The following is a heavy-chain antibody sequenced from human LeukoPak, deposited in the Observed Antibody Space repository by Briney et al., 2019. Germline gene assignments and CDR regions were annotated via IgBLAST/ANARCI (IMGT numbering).Heavy chain of an antibody. CDR3: ANEGLRKDH. Sequence: PSETLSLTCTVSGGSISSSSYYWGWIRQPPGKGLEWFGSNSGSTYYNPSLKRRVTISVDTSKNQFSLKLSSVTAADTAVYYCANEGLRKDHWGQGTLVTVSS. J-gene: IGHJ4*02. CDR2: NSGST. CDR1: GGSISSSSYY. V-gene: IGHV4-39*01.